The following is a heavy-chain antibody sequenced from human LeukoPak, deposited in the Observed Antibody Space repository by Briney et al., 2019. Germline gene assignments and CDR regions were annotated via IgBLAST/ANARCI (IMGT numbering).Heavy chain of an antibody. V-gene: IGHV4-34*01. CDR3: ARHKMGTTRLYYFDY. CDR1: GGSFSDFY. D-gene: IGHD1-26*01. Sequence: SETLSLTCAVSGGSFSDFYWSWIRQPPGKGLEWIGEINQAGSTHYNPSLKRRVTISVDTSQNQFSLTLNSVTAADTAVYYCARHKMGTTRLYYFDYWGQGTLVTVSS. CDR2: INQAGST. J-gene: IGHJ4*02.